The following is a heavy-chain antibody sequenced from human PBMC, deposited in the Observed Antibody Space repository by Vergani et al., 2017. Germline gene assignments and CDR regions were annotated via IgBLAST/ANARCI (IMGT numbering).Heavy chain of an antibody. J-gene: IGHJ6*03. D-gene: IGHD2-15*01. V-gene: IGHV4-59*01. CDR3: ARSQHGVLVAATRAYYYYYMDV. CDR2: IYYSGST. Sequence: QVQLQESGPGLVKPSETLSLTCTVSGGSISSYYWSWIRQPPGKGLEWIGYIYYSGSTNYNPSLKSRITISVDTSKNQFSVKLSSVTAADMAVYDCARSQHGVLVAATRAYYYYYMDVWGKGTTVTVSS. CDR1: GGSISSYY.